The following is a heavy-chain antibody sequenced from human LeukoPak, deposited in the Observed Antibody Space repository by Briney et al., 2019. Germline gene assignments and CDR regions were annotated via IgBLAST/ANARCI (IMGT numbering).Heavy chain of an antibody. CDR2: ISSSGSTI. J-gene: IGHJ4*02. D-gene: IGHD3-22*01. Sequence: PGGSLRLSCAASGFTFSSYEMNWVRQAPGKGLEWVSYISSSGSTIYYADSVKGRFTISRDNAKNSLYLQMNSLRAEDTAVYYCARDNYDSSGYYFDGGQGTLVTVSS. V-gene: IGHV3-48*03. CDR1: GFTFSSYE. CDR3: ARDNYDSSGYYFD.